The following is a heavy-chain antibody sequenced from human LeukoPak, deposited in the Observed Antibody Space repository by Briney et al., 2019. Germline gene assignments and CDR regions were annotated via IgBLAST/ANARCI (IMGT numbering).Heavy chain of an antibody. Sequence: GSSVKVSCKTSGGTFSNYAISWVRQAPGQGLEWMGEVLPIFATSNYAQKFQGRVTITADDSTSTAYMELSSLRSEDTAVYYCASTRSGGYDSSGSVSLVYWGQGTLVTVSS. CDR3: ASTRSGGYDSSGSVSLVY. CDR1: GGTFSNYA. D-gene: IGHD3-22*01. J-gene: IGHJ4*02. CDR2: VLPIFATS. V-gene: IGHV1-69*13.